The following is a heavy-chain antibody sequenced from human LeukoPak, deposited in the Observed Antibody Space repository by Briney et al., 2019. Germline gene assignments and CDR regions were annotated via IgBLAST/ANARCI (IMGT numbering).Heavy chain of an antibody. V-gene: IGHV4-59*01. Sequence: SETLSLTCNASGGSISSYYWSWIRQPPGKGLEWMGYIYYSGSTNYNPSLKSRVTISVDTSKNQFSLKLTSVTAADTAVYYCARASPYGDYVNAFDIWGQGTMVTVSS. CDR3: ARASPYGDYVNAFDI. CDR1: GGSISSYY. D-gene: IGHD4-17*01. J-gene: IGHJ3*02. CDR2: IYYSGST.